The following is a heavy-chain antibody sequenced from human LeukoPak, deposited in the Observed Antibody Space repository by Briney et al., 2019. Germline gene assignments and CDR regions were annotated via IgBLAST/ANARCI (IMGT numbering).Heavy chain of an antibody. CDR2: FDPEDGET. CDR1: GYTLTELS. D-gene: IGHD3-22*01. Sequence: ASVKVSCKVSGYTLTELSMHWVRQAPGKGLEWMGGFDPEDGETIYAQKFQGRVTMTEDTSTDTAYMELRSLRSEDTAVYYCATGGYYYDSSGYYYVEYFQHWGQGTLVTVSS. J-gene: IGHJ1*01. V-gene: IGHV1-24*01. CDR3: ATGGYYYDSSGYYYVEYFQH.